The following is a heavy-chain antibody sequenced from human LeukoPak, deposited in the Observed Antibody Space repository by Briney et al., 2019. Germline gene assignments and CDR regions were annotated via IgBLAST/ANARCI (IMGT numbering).Heavy chain of an antibody. D-gene: IGHD6-19*01. V-gene: IGHV4-59*08. CDR3: ARPSRLAWYFDL. CDR2: IYYSGST. J-gene: IGHJ2*01. CDR1: GGSISSYY. Sequence: SETLSLTCTVSGGSISSYYRSWIRQPPGKGLEWIGYIYYSGSTNYNPSLKSRVTISVDTSKNQFSLKLSSVTAADTAVYYCARPSRLAWYFDLWGRGTLVTVSS.